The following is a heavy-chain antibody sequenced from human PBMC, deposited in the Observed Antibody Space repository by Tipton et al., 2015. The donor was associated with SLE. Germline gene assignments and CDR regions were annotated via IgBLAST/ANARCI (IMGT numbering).Heavy chain of an antibody. V-gene: IGHV3-7*01. CDR1: GFTFSSYG. D-gene: IGHD4-17*01. J-gene: IGHJ3*02. Sequence: SLRLSCAASGFTFSSYGMHWVRQAPGKGLVWVASINEDGSEEYYLDSVRGRFTISRDNAKNSLYLQMNSLRAEDTAVYYCARERSDDAFDIWGQGTMVTVTS. CDR2: INEDGSEE. CDR3: ARERSDDAFDI.